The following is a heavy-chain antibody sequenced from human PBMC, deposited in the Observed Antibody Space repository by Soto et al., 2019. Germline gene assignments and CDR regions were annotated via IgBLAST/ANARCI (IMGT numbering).Heavy chain of an antibody. CDR2: ISAYNANT. J-gene: IGHJ6*03. V-gene: IGHV1-18*01. Sequence: ASVKVSCKASGYTFTSYGISWVRQAPGQGLEWMGWISAYNANTNYAQKLQGRVTMTTDTSTSTAYMELRSLRSDDTAVYYCARGGAVVQSYYYYYMDVWGKGTTVTVSS. D-gene: IGHD2-2*01. CDR1: GYTFTSYG. CDR3: ARGGAVVQSYYYYYMDV.